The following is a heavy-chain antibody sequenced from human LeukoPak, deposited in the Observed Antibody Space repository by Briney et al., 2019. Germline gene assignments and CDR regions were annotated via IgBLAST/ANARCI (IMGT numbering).Heavy chain of an antibody. CDR3: GRPNPDSSGYYGSFDP. V-gene: IGHV4-39*01. CDR1: GGSISSGGYY. D-gene: IGHD3-22*01. CDR2: IYHSETT. J-gene: IGHJ5*02. Sequence: ASETLSLTCTVSGGSISSGGYYWGWVRQPPGKGLEWIGSIYHSETTYYNPSLKSRVIISVDTSKNQFSLKLNSVTAADTAVYYCGRPNPDSSGYYGSFDPWGQGILVTVSS.